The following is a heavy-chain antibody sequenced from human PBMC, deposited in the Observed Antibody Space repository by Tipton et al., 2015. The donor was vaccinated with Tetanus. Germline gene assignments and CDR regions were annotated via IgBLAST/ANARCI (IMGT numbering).Heavy chain of an antibody. CDR1: GFIFSSYG. CDR2: SWYDGTDK. V-gene: IGHV3-33*01. Sequence: SLRLSCAASGFIFSSYGIHWVRQAPGKGLEWVAASWYDGTDKYYADSVKGRFTISRDNSKNTLYLQMNSLRAEETAVYYCAREADCSGGSCFSGKFDNRGQGTQVTVSS. J-gene: IGHJ4*02. CDR3: AREADCSGGSCFSGKFDN. D-gene: IGHD2-15*01.